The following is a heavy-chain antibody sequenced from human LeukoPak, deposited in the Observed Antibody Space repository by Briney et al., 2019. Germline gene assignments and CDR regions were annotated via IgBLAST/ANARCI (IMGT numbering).Heavy chain of an antibody. D-gene: IGHD3-10*01. CDR2: IYPGDSDT. Sequence: YWSWIRQPPGKGLEWMGIIYPGDSDTIYRPSFQGQVTISADKSISTAYLQWSSLKASDTAMYYCAAPGLNYGSGTRLWGQGTLVTVSS. CDR1: YW. CDR3: AAPGLNYGSGTRL. J-gene: IGHJ4*02. V-gene: IGHV5-51*01.